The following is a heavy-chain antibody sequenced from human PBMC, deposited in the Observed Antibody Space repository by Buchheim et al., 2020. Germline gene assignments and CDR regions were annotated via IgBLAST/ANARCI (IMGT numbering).Heavy chain of an antibody. J-gene: IGHJ4*02. Sequence: EVQLVESGGGLVRPGGPLRLSCAASGFIFSAYEMNWVRQAPGKGLEWVSYFGSSGSTIYYADSVKGRFTISRDNAKNSLYLQMNSLRAEDTAVYYCARAIIAASFDYWGQGTL. V-gene: IGHV3-48*03. D-gene: IGHD6-25*01. CDR2: FGSSGSTI. CDR1: GFIFSAYE. CDR3: ARAIIAASFDY.